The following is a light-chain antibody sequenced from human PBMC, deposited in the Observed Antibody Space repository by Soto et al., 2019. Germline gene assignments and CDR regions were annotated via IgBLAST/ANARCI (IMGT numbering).Light chain of an antibody. CDR3: QQYKNWSSYT. Sequence: EIVMTQSPATLSVSPGERATLSCRASQSVSSNLAWYQQKPGHAPRLLIYVASTRATGIPARFSGSGSGTELTLTISSLQSEDFAVYYCQQYKNWSSYTFGQGTKLEIK. CDR2: VAS. V-gene: IGKV3-15*01. CDR1: QSVSSN. J-gene: IGKJ2*01.